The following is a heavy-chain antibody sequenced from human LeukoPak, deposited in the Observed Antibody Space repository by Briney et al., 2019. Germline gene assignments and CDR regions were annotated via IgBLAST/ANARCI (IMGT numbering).Heavy chain of an antibody. D-gene: IGHD4-17*01. V-gene: IGHV3-48*03. CDR1: GVNLSSHE. J-gene: IGHJ4*02. CDR3: VREYFSYGDRYFDY. Sequence: PGGSLRLSCAASGVNLSSHEMNWVRQAPGQGLEWISYISSTATTRYYADSVKGRFTVSKDNARNELFLQMNSLRAEDTAVYYCVREYFSYGDRYFDYWGQGTLVTVSS. CDR2: ISSTATTR.